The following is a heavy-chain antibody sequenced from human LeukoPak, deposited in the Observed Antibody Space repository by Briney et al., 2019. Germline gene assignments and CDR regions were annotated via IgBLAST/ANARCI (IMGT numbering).Heavy chain of an antibody. CDR2: IVVGSGNT. J-gene: IGHJ4*02. V-gene: IGHV1-58*01. D-gene: IGHD3-22*01. CDR1: GFTFISSA. CDR3: AADSSGYYRKFDC. Sequence: SVKVSCKASGFTFISSAVQWVRQARGQRLEWIGWIVVGSGNTNYTQKFQERVTITRDMSTSTAYMELSSLRSEDTAVYYCAADSSGYYRKFDCWGQGTLVSVCS.